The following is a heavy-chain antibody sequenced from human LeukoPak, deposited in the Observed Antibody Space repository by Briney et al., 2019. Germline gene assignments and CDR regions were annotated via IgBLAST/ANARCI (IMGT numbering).Heavy chain of an antibody. CDR1: GGTFSSYT. CDR2: IIPILGIA. J-gene: IGHJ6*03. Sequence: ASVKVSCKASGGTFSSYTISWVRQAPGQGLEWMGMIIPILGIANYAQKFQGRVTITADKSTSTAYMELSSLRSEDTAVYYCARDGCSSTSCYDYYYMDVWGKGTTVTVSS. V-gene: IGHV1-69*04. D-gene: IGHD2-2*01. CDR3: ARDGCSSTSCYDYYYMDV.